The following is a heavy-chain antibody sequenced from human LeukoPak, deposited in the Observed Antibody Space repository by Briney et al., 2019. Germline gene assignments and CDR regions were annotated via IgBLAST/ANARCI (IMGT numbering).Heavy chain of an antibody. V-gene: IGHV1-46*01. CDR3: ARDYRNIVVVPAQFHFDY. CDR1: GYTFTSYY. J-gene: IGHJ4*02. CDR2: INPSGGST. Sequence: ASVKVSCKASGYTFTSYYMHWVRQAPGQGLEWMGIINPSGGSTGYAQKFQGRVTMTRDTSTSTVYMELSSLRSEDTAVYYCARDYRNIVVVPAQFHFDYWGQGTLVTVSS. D-gene: IGHD2-2*01.